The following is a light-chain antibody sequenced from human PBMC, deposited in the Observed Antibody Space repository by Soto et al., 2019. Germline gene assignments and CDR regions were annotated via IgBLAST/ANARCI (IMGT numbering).Light chain of an antibody. CDR2: GAS. V-gene: IGKV3-15*01. J-gene: IGKJ4*01. Sequence: EIVMTQSPATLSVSPGERATLSCRASQSVSSNLAWYQQKPGQAPRLLIYGASTRATGIPASFSGSGSGTEFTLTICGLQSEDFAVYYCQQYNNWPPGLTFGGGTKVEIK. CDR1: QSVSSN. CDR3: QQYNNWPPGLT.